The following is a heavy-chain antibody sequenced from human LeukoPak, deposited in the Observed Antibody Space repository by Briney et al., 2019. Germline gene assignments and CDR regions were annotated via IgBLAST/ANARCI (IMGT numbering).Heavy chain of an antibody. CDR2: MNPKSGNT. D-gene: IGHD4-17*01. CDR1: GAGDTFSSYP. CDR3: AIDYGDYGDAFDI. Sequence: GASVKVSCKASGAGDTFSSYPISWVRQAPGQGLEWMGWMNPKSGNTGYAQKFQGRVTITRNTSISTAYMELSSLRSEDTAVYYCAIDYGDYGDAFDIWGQGTLVTVSS. J-gene: IGHJ3*02. V-gene: IGHV1-8*01.